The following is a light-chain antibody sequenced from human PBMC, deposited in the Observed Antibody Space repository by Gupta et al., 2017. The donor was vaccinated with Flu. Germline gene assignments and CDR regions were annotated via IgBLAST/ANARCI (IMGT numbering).Light chain of an antibody. CDR2: DAS. Sequence: EIVLTQSPATLSLSPGERATLSCRASQSVSSYLAWYQQKPGQAPRLLIYDASNRATGIPARFSGSGSGTDLTLTISSREQEDFAVYYCQQRSNWPQITFGQGTRVEIK. J-gene: IGKJ5*01. CDR3: QQRSNWPQIT. V-gene: IGKV3-11*01. CDR1: QSVSSY.